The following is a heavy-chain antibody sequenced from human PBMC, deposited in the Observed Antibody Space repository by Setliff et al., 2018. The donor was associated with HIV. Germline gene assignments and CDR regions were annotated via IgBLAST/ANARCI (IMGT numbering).Heavy chain of an antibody. J-gene: IGHJ5*02. CDR3: ARQFPPYHSGAHYSDL. Sequence: LSLTCTVSGGSITPHYGSWIRQPPGKGLEWIGLIYYSGRTNYSPSLKSRVTISVDSSKNQFSLKLTSVTAADAAIYYCARQFPPYHSGAHYSDLWSQGTLVTVSS. CDR1: GGSITPHY. D-gene: IGHD6-19*01. CDR2: IYYSGRT. V-gene: IGHV4-59*11.